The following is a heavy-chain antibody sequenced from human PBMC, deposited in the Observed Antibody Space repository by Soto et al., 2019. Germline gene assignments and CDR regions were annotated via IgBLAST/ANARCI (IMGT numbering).Heavy chain of an antibody. J-gene: IGHJ4*02. CDR3: AKDINEYGDYYFDY. CDR2: ITWNSNTI. V-gene: IGHV3-9*01. D-gene: IGHD4-17*01. CDR1: GFTFDDYA. Sequence: EVQLVESGGGLVQPGRSLRLSCAASGFTFDDYAMHWVRQAPGKGLEWVSGITWNSNTIDYADSVKGRFTISRDNAKNSLYLHMNSLRAEDTALYYCAKDINEYGDYYFDYWGQGTLVTVSS.